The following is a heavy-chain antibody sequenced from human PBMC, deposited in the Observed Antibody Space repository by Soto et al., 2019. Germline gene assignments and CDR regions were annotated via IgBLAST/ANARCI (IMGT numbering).Heavy chain of an antibody. CDR1: CGSISSGGYY. CDR3: ARDTPRGYSYGSFDY. Sequence: TLSLTCTVSCGSISSGGYYWSWIRQHPGKGLEWIGYIYYSGSTYYNPSLKSRVTISVDTSKNQFSLKLSSVTAADTAVYYCARDTPRGYSYGSFDYWGQGTLVTVSS. CDR2: IYYSGST. V-gene: IGHV4-31*03. D-gene: IGHD5-18*01. J-gene: IGHJ4*02.